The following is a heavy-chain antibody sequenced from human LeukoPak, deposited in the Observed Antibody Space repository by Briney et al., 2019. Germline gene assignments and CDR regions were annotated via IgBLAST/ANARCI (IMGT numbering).Heavy chain of an antibody. CDR3: ARDYSSSLQSGDY. J-gene: IGHJ4*02. V-gene: IGHV3-66*01. CDR1: GFTVSSNY. CDR2: IYSGDNT. Sequence: PGGSLRLSCAASGFTVSSNYMSWVRQAPGKGLEWVSVIYSGDNTYYADSVKGRFTISRDNSKNTLYLQMNGLRSEDTAVYYCARDYSSSLQSGDYWGQGTLVTVSS. D-gene: IGHD6-13*01.